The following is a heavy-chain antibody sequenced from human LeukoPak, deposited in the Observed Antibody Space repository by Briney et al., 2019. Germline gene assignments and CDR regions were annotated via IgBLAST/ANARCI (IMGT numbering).Heavy chain of an antibody. D-gene: IGHD5-24*01. CDR1: GGSISSYY. CDR3: ARLFRAKRRDGYKYAFDI. V-gene: IGHV4-59*08. Sequence: SETLSLTCTVSGGSISSYYWSWIRQPPGKGLEWIGYIYYSGSTNYNPSLKSRVTISVDKSKNQFSLKLSSVTAADTAVYYCARLFRAKRRDGYKYAFDIWGQGTMVTVSS. CDR2: IYYSGST. J-gene: IGHJ3*02.